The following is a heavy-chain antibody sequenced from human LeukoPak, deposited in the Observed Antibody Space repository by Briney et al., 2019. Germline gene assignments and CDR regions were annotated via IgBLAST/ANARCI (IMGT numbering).Heavy chain of an antibody. J-gene: IGHJ3*02. CDR2: ISAYNGNT. D-gene: IGHD6-13*01. CDR3: ARDQSVRLLQTSSTYFKHVFAI. Sequence: ASVKVSCKTSGYTFTYYGISWVRQAPGLGLEWVGWISAYNGNTNYAQKVQGRVTMTTDTSTSTAYMELRSLRFDDTAVYYCARDQSVRLLQTSSTYFKHVFAIWGQGSMVTVSS. V-gene: IGHV1-18*01. CDR1: GYTFTYYG.